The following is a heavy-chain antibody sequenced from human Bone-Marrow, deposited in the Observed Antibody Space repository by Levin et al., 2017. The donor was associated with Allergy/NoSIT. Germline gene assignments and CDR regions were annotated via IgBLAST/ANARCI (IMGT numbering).Heavy chain of an antibody. D-gene: IGHD3-10*01. V-gene: IGHV3-15*07. Sequence: NSGGSLRLSCAASGFTFSNAWMNWVRQAPGKGLEWVGRIKSKTDGGTTDYAAPVKGRFTISRDDSKNTLYLQMNSLKTEDTAVYYCTACITMVRGVSGYYFDYWGQGTLVTVSS. CDR3: TACITMVRGVSGYYFDY. J-gene: IGHJ4*02. CDR2: IKSKTDGGTT. CDR1: GFTFSNAW.